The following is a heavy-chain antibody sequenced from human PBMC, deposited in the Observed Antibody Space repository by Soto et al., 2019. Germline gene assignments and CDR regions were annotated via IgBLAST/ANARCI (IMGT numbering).Heavy chain of an antibody. Sequence: GSLRLSCAASGLTFSSYWMHWVRQAPGKGLVWVSRINSDGSSTSYADSVKGRFTTSRDNAKNTLYLQMNSLRAEDTAVYYCASLTTVVTQNDYWGQGTLVTVSS. CDR3: ASLTTVVTQNDY. V-gene: IGHV3-74*01. D-gene: IGHD4-17*01. CDR1: GLTFSSYW. CDR2: INSDGSST. J-gene: IGHJ4*02.